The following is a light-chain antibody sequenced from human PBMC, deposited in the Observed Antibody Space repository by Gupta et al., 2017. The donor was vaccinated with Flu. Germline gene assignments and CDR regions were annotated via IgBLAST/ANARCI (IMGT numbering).Light chain of an antibody. V-gene: IGLV6-57*02. CDR2: EDT. CDR1: GSITTDF. J-gene: IGLJ2*01. CDR3: QSQYSNKNSV. Sequence: GSITTDFVQWYQQRPDSAPTTVIYEDTDRPSGVPDRFSGSLDRSSNSAYLTISGLKIEDEATYYCQSQYSNKNSVFGGGTRLTVL.